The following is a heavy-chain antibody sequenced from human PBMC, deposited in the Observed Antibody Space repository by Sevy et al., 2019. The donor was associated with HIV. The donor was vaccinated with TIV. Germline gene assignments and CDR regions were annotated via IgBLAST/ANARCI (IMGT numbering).Heavy chain of an antibody. J-gene: IGHJ6*02. CDR3: ARESASGTPGGVYYYYYNMDV. D-gene: IGHD6-13*01. V-gene: IGHV3-48*01. Sequence: GGSLRLSCAASGFTFSSFSMNWVRQAPGKGPEWISYISTRSSAIYYADSMKGRFTISRDNSKNSLYLEMNSLRAEDTACYYCARESASGTPGGVYYYYYNMDVWGQGTTVTVSS. CDR1: GFTFSSFS. CDR2: ISTRSSAI.